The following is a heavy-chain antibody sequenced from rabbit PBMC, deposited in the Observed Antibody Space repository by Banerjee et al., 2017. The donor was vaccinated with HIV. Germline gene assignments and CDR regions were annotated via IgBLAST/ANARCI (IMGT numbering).Heavy chain of an antibody. CDR2: INTSSGST. Sequence: QEQLVESGGGLVQPGGSLKLSCKASGFDFSSYGVSWVRQAPGKGLEWIACINTSSGSTVYATWAKGRFTISKTSSTTVTLQMTSLTAADTATYFCARDLAGVTGWNFGLWGPGTLVTVS. J-gene: IGHJ4*01. V-gene: IGHV1S45*01. CDR1: GFDFSSYG. CDR3: ARDLAGVTGWNFGL. D-gene: IGHD4-1*01.